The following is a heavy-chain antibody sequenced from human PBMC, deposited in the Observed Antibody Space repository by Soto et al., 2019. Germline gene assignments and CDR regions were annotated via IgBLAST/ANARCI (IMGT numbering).Heavy chain of an antibody. J-gene: IGHJ6*03. CDR1: GFTFSSYS. D-gene: IGHD2-2*01. Sequence: GGSLRLSCAASGFTFSSYSMNWVRQAPGKGLEWVSSISSSSSYIYYADSVKGRFTISRDNAKNSLYLQMNSLRAEDTAVYYCARGRGAVPASTPYYYYYYYYMDVWGKGTTVTVSS. V-gene: IGHV3-21*01. CDR3: ARGRGAVPASTPYYYYYYYYMDV. CDR2: ISSSSSYI.